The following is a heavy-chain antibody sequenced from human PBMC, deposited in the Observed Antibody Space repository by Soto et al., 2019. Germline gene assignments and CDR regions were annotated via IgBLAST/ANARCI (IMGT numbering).Heavy chain of an antibody. V-gene: IGHV1-18*01. CDR2: ISAYNGNT. J-gene: IGHJ6*02. CDR1: GYTFTSYG. CDR3: ARSGRETYYYYGMDV. Sequence: ASVKVSCKASGYTFTSYGISWVRQAPGQGLEWMGWISAYNGNTNYAQKLQGRVTMTTDTSTSTAYMELRSLRSDDTAVYYCARSGRETYYYYGMDVWGQGTTVTVSS.